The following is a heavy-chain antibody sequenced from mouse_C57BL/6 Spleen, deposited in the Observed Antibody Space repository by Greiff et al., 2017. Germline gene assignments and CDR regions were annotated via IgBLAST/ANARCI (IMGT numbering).Heavy chain of an antibody. D-gene: IGHD2-3*01. Sequence: QVQLQPGAELVMPGASVKLSCKASGYTFTSYWMHWVKQRPGQGLEWIGEIDPSDSYTNYNQKFKGKSTLTVDKSSSTAYMQLSSLTSEDSADYYCARYDDGYDGYAMDYWGQGTSVTVSS. CDR3: ARYDDGYDGYAMDY. CDR2: IDPSDSYT. CDR1: GYTFTSYW. V-gene: IGHV1-69*01. J-gene: IGHJ4*01.